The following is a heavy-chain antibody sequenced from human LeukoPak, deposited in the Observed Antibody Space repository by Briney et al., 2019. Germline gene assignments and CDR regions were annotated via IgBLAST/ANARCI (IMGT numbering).Heavy chain of an antibody. CDR2: INAGNGNT. J-gene: IGHJ4*02. Sequence: ASVKVSCKASGYTFTSYGISWVRQAPGQRLEWMGWINAGNGNTKYSQKFQGRVTITRDTSASTAYMELSSLRSEDTAVYYCAILWGSTYFDYWGQGTLVTVSS. D-gene: IGHD7-27*01. CDR1: GYTFTSYG. CDR3: AILWGSTYFDY. V-gene: IGHV1-3*01.